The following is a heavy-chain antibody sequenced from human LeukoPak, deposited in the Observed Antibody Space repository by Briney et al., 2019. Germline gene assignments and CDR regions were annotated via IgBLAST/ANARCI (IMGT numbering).Heavy chain of an antibody. V-gene: IGHV3-30*18. Sequence: GGSLRLSCAASGFTFSSYGMHWVRQAPGKGLEWVAVISYDGSNKYYADSVKGRFTISRDNSKNTLYLQMNSLRAEDTAVYYCAKDRAKNWNYALDYWGQGTLVTVSS. D-gene: IGHD1-7*01. CDR3: AKDRAKNWNYALDY. J-gene: IGHJ4*02. CDR2: ISYDGSNK. CDR1: GFTFSSYG.